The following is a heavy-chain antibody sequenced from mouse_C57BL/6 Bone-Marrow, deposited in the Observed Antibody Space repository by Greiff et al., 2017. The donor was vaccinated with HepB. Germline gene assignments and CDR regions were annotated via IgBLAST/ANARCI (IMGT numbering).Heavy chain of an antibody. CDR2: IRNKANGYTT. D-gene: IGHD1-1*01. CDR3: ARDYYGSSYWYFDV. V-gene: IGHV7-3*01. Sequence: EVQLVESGGGLVQPGGSLSLSCAASGFTFTDYYMSWVRQPPGKALEWLGFIRNKANGYTTESSASVKGRFTITRDNSQSILYLQMNALRAEDSATYYCARDYYGSSYWYFDVWGTGTTVTVSS. CDR1: GFTFTDYY. J-gene: IGHJ1*03.